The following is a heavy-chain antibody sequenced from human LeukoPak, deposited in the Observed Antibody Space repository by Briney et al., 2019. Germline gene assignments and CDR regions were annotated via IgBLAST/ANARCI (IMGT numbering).Heavy chain of an antibody. V-gene: IGHV3-23*01. CDR2: ISASGAST. CDR1: GFIFSDYG. D-gene: IGHD2-2*01. J-gene: IGHJ4*02. Sequence: GGSLRLSCAASGFIFSDYGMSWVRQAPGKGLEWVSGISASGASTYYADSVKGRFTISRDKSKKKLYLQMNSLRADDTAVYYCAKGDCSSTNCYPDYWGQGILVTVSS. CDR3: AKGDCSSTNCYPDY.